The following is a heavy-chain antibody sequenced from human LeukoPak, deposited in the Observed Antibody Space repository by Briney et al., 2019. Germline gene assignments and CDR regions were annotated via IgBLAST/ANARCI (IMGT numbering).Heavy chain of an antibody. CDR1: GGSISRSNYF. D-gene: IGHD3-16*01. CDR2: IYDSGST. CDR3: AREWGDYYYYHYMDV. V-gene: IGHV4-39*02. J-gene: IGHJ6*03. Sequence: KPSETLSLTCTVSGGSISRSNYFWGWIRQPPGKGLEWIGSIYDSGSTYYNPSLKSRVTISVDTSKNQFSLKLSSVTAADTAVYYCAREWGDYYYYHYMDVWGKGTTVTVSS.